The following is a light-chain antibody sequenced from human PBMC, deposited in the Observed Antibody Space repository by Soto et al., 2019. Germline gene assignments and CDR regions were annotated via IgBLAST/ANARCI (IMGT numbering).Light chain of an antibody. Sequence: QSVLTQPPSVSGALGQRVTISCTGSSSNIGAGYDVHWYQQLPGAAPKLLIYVNSNRPSGVPDRFSGSRSGTSASLAITGLQAEDEADYSCQFYDSSLSATVFGGGTKLTVL. J-gene: IGLJ2*01. CDR1: SSNIGAGYD. CDR2: VNS. CDR3: QFYDSSLSATV. V-gene: IGLV1-40*01.